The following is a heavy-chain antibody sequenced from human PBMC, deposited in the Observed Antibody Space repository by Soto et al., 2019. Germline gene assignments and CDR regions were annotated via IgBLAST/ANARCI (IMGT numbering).Heavy chain of an antibody. Sequence: ASVKVSCKASGYTFTSYGISWVRQAPGQGLEWMGWISAYNGNTNCAQKLQGRGTMTTDTSTSTAYMELRSLRSDDTAVYYCARDQQMAGYSYGSWFDTWGQGTLVTVS. V-gene: IGHV1-18*01. D-gene: IGHD5-18*01. J-gene: IGHJ5*02. CDR2: ISAYNGNT. CDR3: ARDQQMAGYSYGSWFDT. CDR1: GYTFTSYG.